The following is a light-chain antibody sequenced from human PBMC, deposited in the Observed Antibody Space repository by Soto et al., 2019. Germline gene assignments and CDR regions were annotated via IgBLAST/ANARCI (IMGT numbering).Light chain of an antibody. CDR1: QSISSW. J-gene: IGKJ1*01. CDR3: QQYKTHSKT. CDR2: DAS. V-gene: IGKV1-5*01. Sequence: DIQMSQSPSTLSASVGDSVPIPCLASQSISSWLAWYQQKPGKAPKILISDASSLESGVPSRFSGSGSGTEFTLTISSLQPDDFATYYCQQYKTHSKTFGQGTKVDIK.